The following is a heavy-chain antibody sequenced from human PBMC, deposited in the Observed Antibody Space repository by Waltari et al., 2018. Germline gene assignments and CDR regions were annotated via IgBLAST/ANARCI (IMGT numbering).Heavy chain of an antibody. V-gene: IGHV3-30*18. CDR2: IWYDGSNK. CDR1: GFTFSSYG. Sequence: QVQLVESGGGVVQPGRSLRLSCAASGFTFSSYGMHWVRQAPGKGREWVAVIWYDGSNKYYADSVKGRFTISRDNSKNTLYLQMNSLRAEDTAMYYCAKGDTMIVGGFDYWGQGTLVTVSS. D-gene: IGHD3-22*01. CDR3: AKGDTMIVGGFDY. J-gene: IGHJ4*02.